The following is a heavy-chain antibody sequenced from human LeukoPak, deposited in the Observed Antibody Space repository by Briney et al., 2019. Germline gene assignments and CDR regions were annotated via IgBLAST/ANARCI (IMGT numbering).Heavy chain of an antibody. Sequence: PGRPLRLSCAASGFTFDDYAMHWVRQAPGKGLEWVSGISWNSGSIGYADSVKGRFTISRDNAKNSLYLQMNSLRAEDTALYYCAKDLGYSSSWYYFDYWGQGTLVTVSS. CDR3: AKDLGYSSSWYYFDY. D-gene: IGHD6-13*01. CDR2: ISWNSGSI. V-gene: IGHV3-9*01. CDR1: GFTFDDYA. J-gene: IGHJ4*02.